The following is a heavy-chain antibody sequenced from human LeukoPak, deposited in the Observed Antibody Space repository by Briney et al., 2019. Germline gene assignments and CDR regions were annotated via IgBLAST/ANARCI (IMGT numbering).Heavy chain of an antibody. V-gene: IGHV4-34*01. CDR2: INHSGST. CDR1: GGSFSGYY. CDR3: ARAATVTYPFDY. D-gene: IGHD4-17*01. J-gene: IGHJ4*02. Sequence: PSETLSLTCAVYGGSFSGYYWSWIRQPPGKGLEWIGEINHSGSTNYNPSLKSRVTISVDTPKNQFSLKLSSVTAADTAVYYCARAATVTYPFDYWGQGTLVTVSS.